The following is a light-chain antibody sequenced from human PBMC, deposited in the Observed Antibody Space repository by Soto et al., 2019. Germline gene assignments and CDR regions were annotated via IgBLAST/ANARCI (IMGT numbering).Light chain of an antibody. CDR3: NSYTTSNTRQIV. J-gene: IGLJ1*01. CDR1: SSDVGGYNY. CDR2: DVS. V-gene: IGLV2-14*01. Sequence: QSLLTQPASVSGSPGQSITISCTGTSSDVGGYNYVSWYQQHPGKAPKFMIYDVSNRPSGVSNRFSGSKSGNTASLTISGLQAEDEADYYCNSYTTSNTRQIVFGTGTKVTVL.